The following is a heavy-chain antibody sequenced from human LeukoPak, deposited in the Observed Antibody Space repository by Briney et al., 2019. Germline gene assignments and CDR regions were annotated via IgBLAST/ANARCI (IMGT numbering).Heavy chain of an antibody. D-gene: IGHD3-10*01. CDR1: GFILSTYW. V-gene: IGHV3-7*01. CDR3: ARADYYGSGSYYREPLYYYYGMDV. Sequence: GSLRLSCAASGFILSTYWMTWVRQAPGQGLEWVANIKQDGSDKYYVDSVKARFTISRDNAKNSLYLQMKSLRAEDTAVYYCARADYYGSGSYYREPLYYYYGMDVWGQGTRVTVSS. J-gene: IGHJ6*02. CDR2: IKQDGSDK.